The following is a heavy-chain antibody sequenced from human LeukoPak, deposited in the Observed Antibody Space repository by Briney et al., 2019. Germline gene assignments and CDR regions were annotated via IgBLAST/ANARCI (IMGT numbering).Heavy chain of an antibody. CDR1: GYTFTSYG. CDR3: AAEAGYTDAFDI. Sequence: ASVKVSCKASGYTFTSYGISWVRQAPGQGLEWMGWISAYNGNTNYAQKLQGRVTMTTDTSTSTAYMELRSLRSEDTAVYYCAAEAGYTDAFDIWGQGTMVTVSS. CDR2: ISAYNGNT. V-gene: IGHV1-18*01. J-gene: IGHJ3*02. D-gene: IGHD5-24*01.